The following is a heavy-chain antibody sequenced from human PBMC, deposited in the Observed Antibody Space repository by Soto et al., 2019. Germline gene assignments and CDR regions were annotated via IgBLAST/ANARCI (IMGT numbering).Heavy chain of an antibody. V-gene: IGHV1-18*04. CDR3: ARDKMIDDFGLGSFDY. J-gene: IGHJ4*02. CDR2: ISGYNGKT. Sequence: ASVKVSCKASGYTFTSFGVSWLRQAPGQGPEWMGWISGYNGKTKYANKVQGGVTLTTDTSRKTAYMELRSLRSDDTAVYYCARDKMIDDFGLGSFDYWGQGTVVTVSS. D-gene: IGHD3-10*01. CDR1: GYTFTSFG.